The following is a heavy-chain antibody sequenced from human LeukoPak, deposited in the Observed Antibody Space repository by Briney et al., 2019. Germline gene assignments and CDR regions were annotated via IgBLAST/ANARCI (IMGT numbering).Heavy chain of an antibody. V-gene: IGHV3-30*04. CDR3: TRADVVAITTPDY. J-gene: IGHJ4*02. CDR2: ISFDGSNK. Sequence: PGRSLRLSCAASGFTFRSYAMHWVRQAPGKGLEWVAVISFDGSNKYYADSVKGRFTISRDNSKNTLYLQMDRQRVEDTAVYYCTRADVVAITTPDYWGQGTLVTVSS. D-gene: IGHD3-22*01. CDR1: GFTFRSYA.